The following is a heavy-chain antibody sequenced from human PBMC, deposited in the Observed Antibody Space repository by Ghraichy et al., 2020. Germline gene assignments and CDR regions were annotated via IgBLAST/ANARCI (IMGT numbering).Heavy chain of an antibody. Sequence: GESLNISCAASGFTFSSYWMHWVRQGPGKGLVWVARIKGDGSYRNYAESVEGRFTISRDNAKNTLYLQMNSLRVEDTASYYCVRDGDRYNFDYWGQGTQVTVSS. CDR1: GFTFSSYW. D-gene: IGHD5-24*01. V-gene: IGHV3-74*01. CDR2: IKGDGSYR. J-gene: IGHJ4*02. CDR3: VRDGDRYNFDY.